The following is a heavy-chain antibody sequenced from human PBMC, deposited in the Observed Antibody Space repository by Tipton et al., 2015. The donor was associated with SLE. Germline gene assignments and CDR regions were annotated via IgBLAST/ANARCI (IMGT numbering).Heavy chain of an antibody. CDR3: ARLGDYDFWSGFVFDS. CDR2: IYSSGST. J-gene: IGHJ4*02. V-gene: IGHV4-39*07. D-gene: IGHD3-3*01. CDR1: GGSISSDTYQ. Sequence: TLSLTCVVSGGSISSDTYQWGWIRQPPGKGLEWIGTIYSSGSTYHNPSFKSRVTLSIDTSKNQFSLKLSSVTAADTAVYYCARLGDYDFWSGFVFDSWSQGTLVTFSS.